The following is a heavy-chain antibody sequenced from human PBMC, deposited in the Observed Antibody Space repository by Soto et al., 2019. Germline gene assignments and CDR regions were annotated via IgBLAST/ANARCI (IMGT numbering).Heavy chain of an antibody. V-gene: IGHV4-34*01. Sequence: SETLSLTCAVYGGSFSGYYWSWIRQPPGKGLEWIGEINHSGSTNYNPSLKSRVTISVDTSKNQFSLKLSSVTAADTAVYYCARGGSYGSGKTREYYYYYYMDVWGKGTTVTVSS. CDR1: GGSFSGYY. J-gene: IGHJ6*03. D-gene: IGHD3-10*01. CDR2: INHSGST. CDR3: ARGGSYGSGKTREYYYYYYMDV.